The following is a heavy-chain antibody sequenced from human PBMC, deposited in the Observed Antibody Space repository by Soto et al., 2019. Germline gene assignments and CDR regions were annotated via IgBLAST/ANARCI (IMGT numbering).Heavy chain of an antibody. CDR2: ITSSGSTT. J-gene: IGHJ5*02. V-gene: IGHV3-11*01. CDR3: ARDRGRAVWFDP. Sequence: PGWSLRLSCAASGFTFSNFAMSWIRQAPGKGLEWVSSITSSGSTTYYTDSVKGRFTISRDNAKNSLYLQMNSLRAEDTAVYYCARDRGRAVWFDPWGQGTLVTVSS. D-gene: IGHD6-19*01. CDR1: GFTFSNFA.